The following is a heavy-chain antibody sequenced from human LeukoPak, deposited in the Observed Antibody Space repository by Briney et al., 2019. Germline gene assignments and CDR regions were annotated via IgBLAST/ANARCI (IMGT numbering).Heavy chain of an antibody. CDR2: VYYNGAT. CDR3: AIELRTYSGYNPLDC. J-gene: IGHJ4*02. CDR1: GGSLSSTDYY. D-gene: IGHD5-12*01. Sequence: SETLSLTCSVSGGSLSSTDYYWGWIRQPPGKGLEWIGTVYYNGATQYSPSLKSRVTVSIDTSRNQFSLRLTSVTAAGTAVYYCAIELRTYSGYNPLDCWGQGTLVTVSS. V-gene: IGHV4-39*07.